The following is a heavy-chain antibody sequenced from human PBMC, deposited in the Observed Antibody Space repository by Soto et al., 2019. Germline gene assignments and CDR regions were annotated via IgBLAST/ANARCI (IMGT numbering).Heavy chain of an antibody. CDR2: INQDGSEK. Sequence: EVHLVESGGGLVQTGGSLRLSCAIFESTVSRDWMNWVRQAPGKGLEWVAHINQDGSEKYYVDSVKGRFTISRDNAKKSRYLQMNSLRPADTAMYYCSGGVGDAFWGQGTVVTVSS. CDR3: SGGVGDAF. V-gene: IGHV3-7*04. J-gene: IGHJ4*02. D-gene: IGHD1-26*01. CDR1: ESTVSRDW.